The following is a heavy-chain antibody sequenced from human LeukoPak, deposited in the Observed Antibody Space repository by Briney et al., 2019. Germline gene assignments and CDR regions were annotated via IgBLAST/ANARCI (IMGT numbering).Heavy chain of an antibody. Sequence: SETLSLTCAVYGGSFSGYYWSWIRQPPGKGLEWIGEINHSGSTNYNPSLKSRVTISVDTSKNQVSLKLSSVTAADTALYYCARGPPYDSSGYYYQGNFDYWGQGTLVTVSS. CDR1: GGSFSGYY. CDR2: INHSGST. J-gene: IGHJ4*02. V-gene: IGHV4-34*01. CDR3: ARGPPYDSSGYYYQGNFDY. D-gene: IGHD3-22*01.